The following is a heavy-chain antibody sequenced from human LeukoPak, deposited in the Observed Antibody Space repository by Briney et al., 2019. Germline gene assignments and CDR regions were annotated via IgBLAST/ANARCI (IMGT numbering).Heavy chain of an antibody. D-gene: IGHD3-3*01. CDR1: GGSTSTSNNY. V-gene: IGHV4-39*01. CDR3: ARHAKGGVNC. J-gene: IGHJ4*02. CDR2: IYYSGNT. Sequence: SETLSLTCTVSGGSTSTSNNYWGWIRQPPGKGLEWIGSIYYSGNTYYNPSLTSRVTISIDTSKNQFSLKLSSMTAADTAVYYCARHAKGGVNCWGQGTLVTVSS.